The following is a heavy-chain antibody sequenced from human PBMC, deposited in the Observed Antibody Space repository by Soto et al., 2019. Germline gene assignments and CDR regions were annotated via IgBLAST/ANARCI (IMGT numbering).Heavy chain of an antibody. J-gene: IGHJ4*02. Sequence: QLQLQESGPGLVKPSETLSLTCTVSGGSISSSSYYWGWIRQPPGKGLEWIGSIYYSGSTYYNPSLKSRVTISVDTSKNQFSLKLSSVTAADTAVCYCARLRGIGYYFDYWGQGTLVTVSS. V-gene: IGHV4-39*01. CDR2: IYYSGST. CDR3: ARLRGIGYYFDY. D-gene: IGHD6-13*01. CDR1: GGSISSSSYY.